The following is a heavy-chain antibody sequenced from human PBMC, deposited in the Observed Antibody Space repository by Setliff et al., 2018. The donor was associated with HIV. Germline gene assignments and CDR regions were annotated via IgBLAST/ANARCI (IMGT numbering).Heavy chain of an antibody. CDR3: ARLGTSDYYPQIEY. Sequence: KPSETLSLTCSVSGSSLSTGHHWGWIRQTPETGLEWIGSIYHSGSTYYNPSLKSRVTISVDTSKNQFSLRLNSVTAADTAVYYCARLGTSDYYPQIEYWGHGTLVTVSS. D-gene: IGHD3-22*01. CDR1: GSSLSTGHH. J-gene: IGHJ4*01. V-gene: IGHV4-38-2*02. CDR2: IYHSGST.